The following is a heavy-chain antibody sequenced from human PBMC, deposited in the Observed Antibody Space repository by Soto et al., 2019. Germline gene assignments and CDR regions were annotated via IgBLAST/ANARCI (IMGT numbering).Heavy chain of an antibody. D-gene: IGHD3-3*01. J-gene: IGHJ3*02. CDR3: ARVAMSGSYDFWSGDDSQDAFDI. CDR1: GFTFSSYW. V-gene: IGHV3-7*01. CDR2: IKQDGSEK. Sequence: GGSLRLSCAASGFTFSSYWMSWVRQAPGKGLEWVANIKQDGSEKYYVDSVKGRFTISRDNAKNSLYLQMNSLRAEDTAVYCCARVAMSGSYDFWSGDDSQDAFDIWGQGTMVTVSS.